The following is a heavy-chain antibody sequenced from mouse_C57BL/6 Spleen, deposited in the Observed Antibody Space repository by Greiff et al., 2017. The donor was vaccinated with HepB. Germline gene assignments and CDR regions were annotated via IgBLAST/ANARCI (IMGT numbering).Heavy chain of an antibody. CDR1: GYTFTSYG. V-gene: IGHV1-81*01. J-gene: IGHJ2*01. Sequence: VQLQESGAELARPGASVKLSCKASGYTFTSYGISWVKQRTGQGLEWIGEIYPRSGNTYYNEKFKGKATLTADKSSSTAYMELRSLTSEDSAVYFCARHGNYGDCWGQGTTLTVSS. D-gene: IGHD2-1*01. CDR3: ARHGNYGDC. CDR2: IYPRSGNT.